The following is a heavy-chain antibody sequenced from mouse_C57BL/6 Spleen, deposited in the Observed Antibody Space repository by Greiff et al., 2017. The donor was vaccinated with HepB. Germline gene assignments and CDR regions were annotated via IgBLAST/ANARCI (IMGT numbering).Heavy chain of an antibody. CDR3: SKSPPAGPFDD. J-gene: IGHJ2*01. CDR1: GYTFTSYW. CDR2: IDPSDSNT. Sequence: QVQLQQPGAELVKPGASVKLSCKASGYTFTSYWMQWVKQRPGQGLEWIGVIDPSDSNTNYNQKFKGKATLTVETSSSTAYMQLSSLPSVVSSVYYCSKSPPAGPFDDWGHVTTLTVSS. V-gene: IGHV1-50*01. D-gene: IGHD6-1*01.